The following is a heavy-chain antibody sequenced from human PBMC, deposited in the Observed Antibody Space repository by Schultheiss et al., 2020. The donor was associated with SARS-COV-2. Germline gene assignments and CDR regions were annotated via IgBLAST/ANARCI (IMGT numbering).Heavy chain of an antibody. Sequence: ASVKVSCKASGYTFTGYYIHWVRQAPGQGLEWMGWVIPNSGGTNYAQNFQGRVTMTRDTSISTAYMELSRLRSDDTAVYYCARGGTPFAIPNWIDPWGQGTRVTVSS. CDR1: GYTFTGYY. CDR2: VIPNSGGT. CDR3: ARGGTPFAIPNWIDP. D-gene: IGHD2-2*02. J-gene: IGHJ5*02. V-gene: IGHV1-2*02.